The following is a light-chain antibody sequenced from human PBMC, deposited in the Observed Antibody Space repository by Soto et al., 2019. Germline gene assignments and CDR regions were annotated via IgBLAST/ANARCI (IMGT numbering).Light chain of an antibody. Sequence: DIQLTQSPPFLSASVGDRVTVTCRASQTINNYLAWFRKKEGKAPVFLIYPASTLQGGVPSRFSGHGFGINFTLTISSLQPEDFATYYCQQLRAYPHTFGQGTKLDIK. V-gene: IGKV1-9*01. CDR1: QTINNY. CDR2: PAS. J-gene: IGKJ2*01. CDR3: QQLRAYPHT.